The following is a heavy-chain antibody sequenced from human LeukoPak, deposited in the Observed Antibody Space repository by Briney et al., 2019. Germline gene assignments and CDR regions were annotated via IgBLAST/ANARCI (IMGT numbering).Heavy chain of an antibody. CDR3: ARLAARRGYYYSGMDV. CDR1: GGSLSGSY. Sequence: SETLSLTCTVSGGSLSGSYWSWIRQPPGKQFEWIGYVYSSGSSGITTYNPSLQSRIIISQDTSKNDFSLKLTSVTAADADVYYCARLAARRGYYYSGMDVWGQGTTVTVSS. CDR2: VYSSGSSGIT. V-gene: IGHV4-59*01. D-gene: IGHD3-10*01. J-gene: IGHJ6*02.